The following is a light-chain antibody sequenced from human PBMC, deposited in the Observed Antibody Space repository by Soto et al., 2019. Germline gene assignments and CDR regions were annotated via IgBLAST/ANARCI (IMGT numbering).Light chain of an antibody. CDR3: GAWDNSLSVVV. CDR2: DDN. J-gene: IGLJ2*01. CDR1: SSNIGGNS. V-gene: IGLV1-51*01. Sequence: QSVLTQPPSVSAAPGQKVTISCSGSSSNIGGNSVSWYQQLPGTAPKLLIYDDNKRPSGIPDRFSGSKSGTSATLGITGFQTGDEADYYCGAWDNSLSVVVFGGGTKVTVL.